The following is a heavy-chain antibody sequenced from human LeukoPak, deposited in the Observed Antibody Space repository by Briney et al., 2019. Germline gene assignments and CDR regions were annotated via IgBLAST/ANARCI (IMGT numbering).Heavy chain of an antibody. D-gene: IGHD3-10*01. Sequence: SETLSLTCTVSGYSISSGYYWGWIRQPPGKGLEWIGSIYHSGSTYYNPSLKSRVTISVDTSKNQFSLKLSSVTAADTAVYYCARDGNYYGSGSSGDWFDPWGQGTLVTVSS. CDR1: GYSISSGYY. CDR2: IYHSGST. V-gene: IGHV4-38-2*02. CDR3: ARDGNYYGSGSSGDWFDP. J-gene: IGHJ5*02.